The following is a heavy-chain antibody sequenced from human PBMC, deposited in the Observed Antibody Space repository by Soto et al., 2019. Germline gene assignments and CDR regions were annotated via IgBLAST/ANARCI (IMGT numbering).Heavy chain of an antibody. CDR2: IYHSGST. J-gene: IGHJ5*02. Sequence: PSETLSLTCAVSGYSISSGYYWGWIRQPPGKGLEWIGSIYHSGSTYYNPSLKSRVTISVDTSKNQFSLKLSSVTAADTAVYYCARGLPSMTTRDWFDPWGQGTLVTVS. D-gene: IGHD4-4*01. V-gene: IGHV4-38-2*01. CDR3: ARGLPSMTTRDWFDP. CDR1: GYSISSGYY.